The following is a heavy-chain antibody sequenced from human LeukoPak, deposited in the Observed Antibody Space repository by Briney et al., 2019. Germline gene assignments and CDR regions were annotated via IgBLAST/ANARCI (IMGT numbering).Heavy chain of an antibody. CDR2: FHNSRTT. Sequence: PSETLSLTCVVSGGSISSSSYSWTWIRQPPGQGLEWIGYFHNSRTTSYNPSLTGRVIISVDTAMDQISLKLNSVTAADTAVYYCARGHLGLSPWGQGTLVTVSS. CDR3: ARGHLGLSP. J-gene: IGHJ5*02. D-gene: IGHD3-10*01. CDR1: GGSISSSSYS. V-gene: IGHV4-61*01.